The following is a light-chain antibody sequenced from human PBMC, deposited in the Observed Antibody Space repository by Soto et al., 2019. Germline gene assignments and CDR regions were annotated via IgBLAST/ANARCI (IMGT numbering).Light chain of an antibody. J-gene: IGLJ1*01. CDR3: AAWDDSLNGCV. CDR2: SDN. CDR1: SSNIGTYS. Sequence: QPVLTQPPSASGTPGQRVTISCSGSSSNIGTYSVSWYQQLPGTAPRLLIYSDNQRPSGVPDRFSASKSGASASLAISGLQSEDEADFYCAAWDDSLNGCVFGTGTKVTVL. V-gene: IGLV1-44*01.